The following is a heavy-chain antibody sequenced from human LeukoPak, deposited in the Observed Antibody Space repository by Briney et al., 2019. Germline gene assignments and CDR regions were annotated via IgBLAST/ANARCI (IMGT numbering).Heavy chain of an antibody. CDR1: GGSVSDYY. CDR2: IYHTGST. CDR3: ASRKLGNDY. V-gene: IGHV4-59*02. J-gene: IGHJ4*02. D-gene: IGHD7-27*01. Sequence: SETPSLTCTISGGSVSDYYWSWIRQSPGKGLEWIGYIYHTGSTSYSPSLKSRVTISADTSQNQFSLKLSSVTAADTAVYYCASRKLGNDYWGQGTLVTVSS.